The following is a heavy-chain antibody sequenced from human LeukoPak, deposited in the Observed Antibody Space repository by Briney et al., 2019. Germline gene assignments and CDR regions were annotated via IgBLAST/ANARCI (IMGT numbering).Heavy chain of an antibody. CDR1: GFTFSSYG. CDR3: AKAEQQLVRGTVDY. CDR2: IRYDGSNK. J-gene: IGHJ4*02. V-gene: IGHV3-30*02. Sequence: GGSLRLSCAASGFTFSSYGMHWVRQAPGKGLEWVAFIRYDGSNKYYADSVKGRFTISRDNSKNTLYLQMNSLRAEDTAVYYCAKAEQQLVRGTVDYWGQGTLVTVSS. D-gene: IGHD6-13*01.